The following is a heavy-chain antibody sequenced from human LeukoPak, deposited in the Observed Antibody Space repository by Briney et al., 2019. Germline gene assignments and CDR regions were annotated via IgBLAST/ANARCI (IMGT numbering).Heavy chain of an antibody. J-gene: IGHJ6*02. CDR2: TYYRAKWYT. CDR1: GDSVSSDSAG. Sequence: LSQTLSLTCAISGDSVSSDSAGWNWIRQSPSRGLEWLGKTYYRAKWYTEYALSVKSRVSINPDTSKNQFSLQLNSVTPEDTAVYYCTRTRDYAMDVWGQGTTVTVSS. CDR3: TRTRDYAMDV. V-gene: IGHV6-1*01.